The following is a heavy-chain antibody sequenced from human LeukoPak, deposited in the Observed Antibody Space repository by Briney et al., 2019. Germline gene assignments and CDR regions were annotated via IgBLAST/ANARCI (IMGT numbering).Heavy chain of an antibody. D-gene: IGHD6-13*01. CDR1: GGSISSSSYY. V-gene: IGHV4-39*07. CDR3: ARDGPYSSSWYNAWFDP. Sequence: SSETLSLTCTVSGGSISSSSYYWGWIRQPPGKGLEWIGNMYYSGSTYYNPSLKSRVTISVDTSKNHFSLNLKSVTAADTAVYYCARDGPYSSSWYNAWFDPWGQGTLVTVSS. J-gene: IGHJ5*02. CDR2: MYYSGST.